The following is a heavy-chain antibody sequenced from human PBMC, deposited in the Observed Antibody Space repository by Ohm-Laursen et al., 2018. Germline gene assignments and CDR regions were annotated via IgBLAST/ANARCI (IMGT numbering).Heavy chain of an antibody. CDR1: GFTFSTYP. D-gene: IGHD1-14*01. CDR2: ITSDGTST. CDR3: ARNPYDY. V-gene: IGHV3-74*01. Sequence: GSLRLSCTASGFTFSTYPMHWVRHGPGEGLVWVSRITSDGTSTAYADSVRGRFTISRDTAKNTLYLQMNSLRVEDTAVYYCARNPYDYWGQGTLVTVSS. J-gene: IGHJ4*02.